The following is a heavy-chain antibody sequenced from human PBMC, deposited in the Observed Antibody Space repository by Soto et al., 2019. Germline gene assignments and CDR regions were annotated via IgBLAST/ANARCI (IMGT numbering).Heavy chain of an antibody. CDR3: ARNMRGSYYKGSFDY. V-gene: IGHV4-31*01. CDR2: IYYSGST. Sequence: QVQLQESGPGLVKPSQTLSLTCTVSGGSISSGGYYWSWIRQHPGKGLEWIGYIYYSGSTYYNPSLKSPVTISVDPSKNQFSLKLSAVTAADTAVYYCARNMRGSYYKGSFDYWGQGTLVTVSS. CDR1: GGSISSGGYY. D-gene: IGHD3-10*01. J-gene: IGHJ4*02.